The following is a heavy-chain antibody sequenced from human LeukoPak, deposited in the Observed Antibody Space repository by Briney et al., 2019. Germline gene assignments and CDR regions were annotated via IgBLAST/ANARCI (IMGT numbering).Heavy chain of an antibody. Sequence: GGSLRLSCAASGFTLGNYWMTWVRQAPGKGLEWVANIKEDGSEKYYVDSVKGRFTISRDSAKNSLYLQMNSLRAEDTAVYYCARTSSGEGYKTTYYYYYMDVWGKGTTVTVSS. J-gene: IGHJ6*03. CDR2: IKEDGSEK. CDR3: ARTSSGEGYKTTYYYYYMDV. V-gene: IGHV3-7*01. CDR1: GFTLGNYW. D-gene: IGHD1-1*01.